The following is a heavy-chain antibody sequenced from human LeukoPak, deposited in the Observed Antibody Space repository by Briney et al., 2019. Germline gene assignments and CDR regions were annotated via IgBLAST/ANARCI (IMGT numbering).Heavy chain of an antibody. CDR1: GFTFSNYD. CDR2: IGITGDT. V-gene: IGHV3-13*04. J-gene: IGHJ4*02. CDR3: ARAPTAAAGTADF. D-gene: IGHD6-13*01. Sequence: GGSLRLSCAASGFTFSNYDMHWVRQVPGKGLEWVSAIGITGDTYYPGSVKGRFTVSRENAKNSLYLQMNSLRAGDTAVYYCARAPTAAAGTADFWGQGTLVTVSS.